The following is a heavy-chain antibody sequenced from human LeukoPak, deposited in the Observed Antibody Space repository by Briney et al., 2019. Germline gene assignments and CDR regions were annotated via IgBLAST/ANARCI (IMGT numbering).Heavy chain of an antibody. D-gene: IGHD1-26*01. CDR2: IYRSGST. V-gene: IGHV4-38-2*02. CDR3: ARDPGGSNRYYYYYYMDV. J-gene: IGHJ6*03. Sequence: SETLSLTCTVSGGSISSYYWGWIRQPPGKGLEWIGSIYRSGSTYYNPSLKSRVTISVDTSKNQFSLKLSSVTAADTAVYYCARDPGGSNRYYYYYYMDVWGKGTTVTVSS. CDR1: GGSISSYY.